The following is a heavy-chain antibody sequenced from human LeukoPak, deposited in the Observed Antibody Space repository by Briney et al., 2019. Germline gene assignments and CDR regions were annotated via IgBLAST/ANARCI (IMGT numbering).Heavy chain of an antibody. CDR2: INHSGST. CDR3: VRGRHRLPAAARQWFDP. D-gene: IGHD2-2*01. J-gene: IGHJ5*02. Sequence: SETLSLTCAVYGGSFSGYYWSWIRQPPGKGLEWIGEINHSGSTNYNPSLKSRVTISVDTSKNQFTLKLSSVTAADTAVYYCVRGRHRLPAAARQWFDPWGQGTLVTVSS. V-gene: IGHV4-34*01. CDR1: GGSFSGYY.